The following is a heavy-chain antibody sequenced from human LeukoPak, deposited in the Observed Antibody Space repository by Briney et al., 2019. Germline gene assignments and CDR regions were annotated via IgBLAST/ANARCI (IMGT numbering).Heavy chain of an antibody. J-gene: IGHJ4*02. Sequence: GGSLRLSCVVSGITLSNYAMSWVRQAPGKGLEWVSGISESGGSTKYADSVKGRFTISRDNSLNTVYLQMNSLRAEDTAVYFCAKRGIVIRGVLIIGFHKEAYYFDYWGQGILVTVSS. CDR3: AKRGIVIRGVLIIGFHKEAYYFDY. CDR2: ISESGGST. V-gene: IGHV3-23*01. CDR1: GITLSNYA. D-gene: IGHD3-10*01.